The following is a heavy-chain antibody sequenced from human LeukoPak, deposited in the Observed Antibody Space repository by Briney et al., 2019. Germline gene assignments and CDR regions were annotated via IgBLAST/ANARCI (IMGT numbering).Heavy chain of an antibody. CDR2: IYYSGST. CDR1: GGSISSSSYY. D-gene: IGHD4-17*01. Sequence: SETLSLTCAVSGGSISSSSYYWGWIRRPPGKGLEWIGSIYYSGSTYYNPSLKSRVTISVDTSKNQFSLKLSSVTAADTAVYYCARYGTGPDAFDIWGQGAMVTVSS. J-gene: IGHJ3*02. CDR3: ARYGTGPDAFDI. V-gene: IGHV4-39*01.